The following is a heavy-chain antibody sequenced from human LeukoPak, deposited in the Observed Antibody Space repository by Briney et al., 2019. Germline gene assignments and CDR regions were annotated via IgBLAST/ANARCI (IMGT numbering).Heavy chain of an antibody. J-gene: IGHJ5*02. CDR2: IFHNGNT. D-gene: IGHD3-10*01. CDR3: ARDETHFYGSGSSNWFDP. Sequence: SETLSLTCCVSGGSISFGSYGWGWIRQSPGKGLEWIGNIFHNGNTYYNSSLKTRVAISIETSQNQVSLKLSSVTAADTAVYYCARDETHFYGSGSSNWFDPWGQGILVTVSS. CDR1: GGSISFGSYG. V-gene: IGHV4-39*02.